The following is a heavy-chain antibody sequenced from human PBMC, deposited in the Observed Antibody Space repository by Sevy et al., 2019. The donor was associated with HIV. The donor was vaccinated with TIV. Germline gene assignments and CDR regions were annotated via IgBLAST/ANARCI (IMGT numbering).Heavy chain of an antibody. Sequence: GGSLRLSCAASRFTFSSYAMSWVRQAPGKGLEWVSAISGSGGSTYYADSVKGRFTISRDNSKNTLYLQMNSLRAEDTAVYYCAKDRQWLVAEYFQHWGQGTLVTVSS. CDR1: RFTFSSYA. CDR2: ISGSGGST. D-gene: IGHD6-19*01. CDR3: AKDRQWLVAEYFQH. V-gene: IGHV3-23*01. J-gene: IGHJ1*01.